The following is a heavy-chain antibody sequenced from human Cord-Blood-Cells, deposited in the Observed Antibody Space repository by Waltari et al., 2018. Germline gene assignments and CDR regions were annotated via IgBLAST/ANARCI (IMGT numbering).Heavy chain of an antibody. CDR1: GLTFSSYA. D-gene: IGHD3-22*01. V-gene: IGHV3-30-3*01. CDR3: ASTPYDSSGYYYY. CDR2: ISYDGSNK. J-gene: IGHJ4*02. Sequence: QVQLVESGGGVVQPGRSLRLSCAASGLTFSSYAMHWVRQAPGKGLEWVAVISYDGSNKYYADSVKGRFTISRDNSKNTLYLQMNSLRAEDTAVYYCASTPYDSSGYYYYWGQGTLVTVSS.